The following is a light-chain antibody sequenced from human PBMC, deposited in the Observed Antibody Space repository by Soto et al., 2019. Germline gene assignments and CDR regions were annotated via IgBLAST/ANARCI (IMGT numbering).Light chain of an antibody. J-gene: IGKJ5*01. V-gene: IGKV3-11*01. CDR1: QSITSY. Sequence: EIVLTQSPATLSLSPGERATLSCRARQSITSYLAWYQQKPGQAPRLLIYDASNRDTAIPARFSGSGSGTDFTLTISSLEPEDFAVYSCQQRNYWPITFGQGTRLEIK. CDR2: DAS. CDR3: QQRNYWPIT.